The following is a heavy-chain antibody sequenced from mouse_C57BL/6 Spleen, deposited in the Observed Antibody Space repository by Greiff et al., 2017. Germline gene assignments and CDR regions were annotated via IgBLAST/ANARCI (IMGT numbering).Heavy chain of an antibody. CDR1: GYTFTSYW. CDR3: ARPLDLLYYAMDY. CDR2: IHPNSGST. V-gene: IGHV1-64*01. J-gene: IGHJ4*01. Sequence: QVQLQQPGAELVKPGASVKLSCKASGYTFTSYWMHWVKQRPGQGLEWIGMIHPNSGSTNYNEKFKSKATLTVDKSSSTAYMQLSSLTSEDSAVYYCARPLDLLYYAMDYWGQGTSVTVSS. D-gene: IGHD2-1*01.